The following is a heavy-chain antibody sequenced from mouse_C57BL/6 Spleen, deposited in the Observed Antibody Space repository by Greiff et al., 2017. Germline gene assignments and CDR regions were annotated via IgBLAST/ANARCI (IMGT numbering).Heavy chain of an antibody. CDR3: ARELRDGDYYAMDY. Sequence: VQLQQSGAELVKPGASVKLSCTASGFNIKDYYMHWVKQRTEQGLEWIGRIDPEDGETKYAPTFQGKATITADPSSNTAYLQLSSLTSEDTAVYYCARELRDGDYYAMDYWGQGTSVTVSS. J-gene: IGHJ4*01. D-gene: IGHD2-4*01. CDR2: IDPEDGET. CDR1: GFNIKDYY. V-gene: IGHV14-2*01.